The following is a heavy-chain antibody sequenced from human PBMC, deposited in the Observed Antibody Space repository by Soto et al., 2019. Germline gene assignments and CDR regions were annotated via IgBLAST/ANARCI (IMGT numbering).Heavy chain of an antibody. Sequence: QVQLVESGGGVVQPGRSLRLSCAASGFTFSSYGMHWVRQAPGKGLEWVAVISYDGSNKYYADSVKGRFTISRDNSKNTLYLQMNSLRAEDTAVYYCAKDREWLLVPFDYWGQGTLVTVSS. CDR2: ISYDGSNK. J-gene: IGHJ4*02. V-gene: IGHV3-30*18. D-gene: IGHD3-3*01. CDR3: AKDREWLLVPFDY. CDR1: GFTFSSYG.